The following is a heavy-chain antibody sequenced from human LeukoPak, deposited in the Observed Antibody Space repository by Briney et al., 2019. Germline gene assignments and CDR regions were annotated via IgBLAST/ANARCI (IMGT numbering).Heavy chain of an antibody. V-gene: IGHV4-39*01. Sequence: PSGTLSLTCAVYGGSFSGYYWAWIRQPPGKGLEWVGSMYYTGSTYYNPSLKGRVTIFMDTSKNQFSLELTSVTAADTTIYYCARLGGIFDTPYFDYWGQGSPVTVSS. J-gene: IGHJ4*02. CDR3: ARLGGIFDTPYFDY. D-gene: IGHD2-15*01. CDR2: MYYTGST. CDR1: GGSFSGYY.